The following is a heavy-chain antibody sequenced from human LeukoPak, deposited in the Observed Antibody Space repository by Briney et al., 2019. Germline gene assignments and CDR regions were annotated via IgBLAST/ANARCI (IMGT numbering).Heavy chain of an antibody. CDR2: FDPEDGET. Sequence: ASVKVSCKASGYTFTSNYIHWVRQAPGKGLEWMGGFDPEDGETIYAQKFQGRVTMTEDTSTDTAYMELSSLRSEDTAVYYCATVSPRFGVDDYFDYWGQGTLVTVSS. CDR3: ATVSPRFGVDDYFDY. D-gene: IGHD3-3*01. J-gene: IGHJ4*02. V-gene: IGHV1-24*01. CDR1: GYTFTSNY.